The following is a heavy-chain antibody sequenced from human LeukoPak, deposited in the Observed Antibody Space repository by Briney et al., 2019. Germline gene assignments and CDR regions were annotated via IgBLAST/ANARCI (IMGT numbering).Heavy chain of an antibody. CDR2: INQDDSQI. CDR3: AKEIVFLFGDP. Sequence: PGGSLRLSCAASGFTFNKYWLTWVRQAPGKGLEWVANINQDDSQIYYLESVEGRFTITRDNAKNSLHLQMNSLRAEDTATYYCAKEIVFLFGDPWGQGALVTVSS. D-gene: IGHD2/OR15-2a*01. V-gene: IGHV3-7*03. CDR1: GFTFNKYW. J-gene: IGHJ5*02.